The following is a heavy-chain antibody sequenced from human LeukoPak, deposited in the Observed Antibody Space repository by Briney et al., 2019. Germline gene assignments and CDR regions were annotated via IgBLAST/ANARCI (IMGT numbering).Heavy chain of an antibody. J-gene: IGHJ3*01. D-gene: IGHD1-1*01. V-gene: IGHV3-74*01. Sequence: GGSLRLSCAASGFTFSSYCMHWVRQAPGKGLVWVTRISADGSSTLCADSVKGRFTISRDNAKNTLYLQMNSLRAEDTAVYYCATANSGPDVWGQGTTVTVSS. CDR1: GFTFSSYC. CDR2: ISADGSST. CDR3: ATANSGPDV.